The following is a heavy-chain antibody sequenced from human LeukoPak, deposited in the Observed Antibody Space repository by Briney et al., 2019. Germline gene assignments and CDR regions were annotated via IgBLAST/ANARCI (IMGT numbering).Heavy chain of an antibody. D-gene: IGHD6-6*01. CDR2: INPSGGST. CDR3: VRGASSIAALNPFWYFDL. CDR1: GYTFTSYY. V-gene: IGHV1-46*01. J-gene: IGHJ2*01. Sequence: ASVKVSCKTSGYTFTSYYMHWVRQGPGQGLEWMGIINPSGGSTSYAQKFQGRVTMTRDTSTNTVYMELSSLRSEDTAVFYCVRGASSIAALNPFWYFDLWGRGTLVTVSS.